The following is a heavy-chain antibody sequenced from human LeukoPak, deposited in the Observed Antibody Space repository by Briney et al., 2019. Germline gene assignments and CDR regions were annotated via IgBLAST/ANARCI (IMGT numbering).Heavy chain of an antibody. J-gene: IGHJ4*02. CDR3: ARVAPPYGSGSSPGY. CDR2: ISAYNGNT. CDR1: GYTFTSYG. D-gene: IGHD3-10*01. V-gene: IGHV1-18*01. Sequence: ASVKVSCKASGYTFTSYGISWVRQAPGQGVEWMGWISAYNGNTNYAQKLQGRVTMTTDTSTSTAYMELRSLRSDDTAVYYCARVAPPYGSGSSPGYWGKGTLVTVSS.